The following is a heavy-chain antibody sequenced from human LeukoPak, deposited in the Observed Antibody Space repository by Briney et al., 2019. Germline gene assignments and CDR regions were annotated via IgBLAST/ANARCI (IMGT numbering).Heavy chain of an antibody. D-gene: IGHD3-22*01. CDR2: IIPIFGTA. CDR1: GGTFSSYA. CDR3: ATVPDYYDSSGYYRPFDY. V-gene: IGHV1-69*06. J-gene: IGHJ4*02. Sequence: SVKVSCKASGGTFSSYAISWVRQAPGQGLEWMGGIIPIFGTANYAQKFQGRVTMTEDTSTDTAYMELSSLRSEDTAVYYCATVPDYYDSSGYYRPFDYWGQGTLVTVSS.